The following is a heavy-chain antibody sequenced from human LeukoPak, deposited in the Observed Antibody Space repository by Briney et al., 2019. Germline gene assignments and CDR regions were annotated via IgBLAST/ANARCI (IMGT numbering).Heavy chain of an antibody. CDR2: IWYDGSNK. CDR3: AKSIYGDYYYYMDV. J-gene: IGHJ6*03. Sequence: GGSLRLSCAASGFTFDDYGMHWVRQAPGKGLEWVAAIWYDGSNKYYADSVKGRFTISRDNSKNTLYLQMNSLRAEDTAVYYCAKSIYGDYYYYMDVWGKGTTVTVSS. D-gene: IGHD4-17*01. V-gene: IGHV3-33*06. CDR1: GFTFDDYG.